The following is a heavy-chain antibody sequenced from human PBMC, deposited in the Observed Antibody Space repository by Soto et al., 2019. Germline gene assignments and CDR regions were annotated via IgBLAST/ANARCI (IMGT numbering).Heavy chain of an antibody. CDR2: INSDGSST. D-gene: IGHD6-13*01. CDR1: GFTFSSYW. V-gene: IGHV3-74*01. J-gene: IGHJ5*02. Sequence: EVQLVESGGGLVQPGGSLRLSCAASGFTFSSYWMHWVRQAPGKGLVWVSRINSDGSSTSYADSVKGRFTISRDNAKNTLYLQMNSLRAEDTAVYYCARDQGRSSWYNWFDPGGQGTLVTVSS. CDR3: ARDQGRSSWYNWFDP.